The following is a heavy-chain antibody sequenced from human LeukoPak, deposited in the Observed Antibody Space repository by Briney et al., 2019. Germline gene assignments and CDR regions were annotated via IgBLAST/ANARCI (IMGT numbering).Heavy chain of an antibody. J-gene: IGHJ6*02. V-gene: IGHV3-74*01. CDR1: GFTFSSYW. Sequence: PGGSLRLSCAASGFTFSSYWMHWVRQAPGEGLVWVSRIDPDGSTTNYADSVKGRFTTSRDNAKNTLYLQMNSLRAEDTALYYCTRVQAGRAGLMDVWGRGTTVTVSS. D-gene: IGHD6-13*01. CDR3: TRVQAGRAGLMDV. CDR2: IDPDGSTT.